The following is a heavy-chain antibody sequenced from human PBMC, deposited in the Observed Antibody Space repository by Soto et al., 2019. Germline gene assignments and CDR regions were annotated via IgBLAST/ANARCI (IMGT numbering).Heavy chain of an antibody. D-gene: IGHD3-16*01. CDR1: GYSFTSYD. Sequence: VQLVQSGAEVKKTGASVKVSCKASGYSFTSYDINWVRQATGQGLEWMGWMNPNRGNTGYAQKLKGRVTRTRNSSISTAYMELSSLRSEDTAVYYCAREGVRGMDVWCQGPTVTGSS. J-gene: IGHJ6*02. V-gene: IGHV1-8*01. CDR3: AREGVRGMDV. CDR2: MNPNRGNT.